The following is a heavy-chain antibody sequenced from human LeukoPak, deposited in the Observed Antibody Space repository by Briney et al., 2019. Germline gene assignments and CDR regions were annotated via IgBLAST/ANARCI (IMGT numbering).Heavy chain of an antibody. Sequence: GGSLRLSCAASGFTFSDYAMHWVRQAPGKGLEWVSVIRSDGSTNHADSVKGRFTISRDNSKNTLYLQMNNLRAEDTAMYYCAREMYSGMYNDAFDIWGQGTKVTVSS. CDR3: AREMYSGMYNDAFDI. D-gene: IGHD1-26*01. J-gene: IGHJ3*02. CDR1: GFTFSDYA. CDR2: IRSDGST. V-gene: IGHV3-53*01.